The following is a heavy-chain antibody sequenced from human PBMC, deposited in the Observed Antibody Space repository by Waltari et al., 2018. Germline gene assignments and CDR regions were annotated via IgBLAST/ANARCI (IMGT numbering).Heavy chain of an antibody. CDR1: GGTFSSYA. CDR2: IIPIFGTA. V-gene: IGHV1-69*12. CDR3: ARGVVVVPTYYYYYMDV. Sequence: QVQLVQSGAAVKKPGSSVKVSCKASGGTFSSYAISWVRQAPGQGLEWMGGIIPIFGTANYAQKFQGRVTITADESTSTAYMELSSLRSEDTAVYYCARGVVVVPTYYYYYMDVWGKGTTVTISS. D-gene: IGHD2-2*01. J-gene: IGHJ6*03.